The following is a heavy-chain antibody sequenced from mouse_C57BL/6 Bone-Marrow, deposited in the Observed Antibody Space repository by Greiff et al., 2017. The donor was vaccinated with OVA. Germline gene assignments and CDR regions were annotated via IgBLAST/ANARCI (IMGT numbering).Heavy chain of an antibody. Sequence: EVKLVESGGGLVQPGGSLKLSCAASGFTFSDYYMYWVRQTPEKRLEWVAYISNGGGSTYYPDTVKGRFTISRDNAKNTLYLQMSRLKSEDTAMYYCASGDYGSSYGAWFADWGQGTLVTVAA. J-gene: IGHJ3*01. CDR3: ASGDYGSSYGAWFAD. D-gene: IGHD1-1*01. CDR2: ISNGGGST. V-gene: IGHV5-12*01. CDR1: GFTFSDYY.